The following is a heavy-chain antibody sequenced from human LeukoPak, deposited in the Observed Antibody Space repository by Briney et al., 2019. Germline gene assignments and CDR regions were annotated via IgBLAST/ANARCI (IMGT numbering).Heavy chain of an antibody. Sequence: GGSLRLSCAASGFTFSSYSMNWVRQSPGRGLEWVSAISNSGGLTYYADSVKGRFAISRDNSKNTLYLQMNSLRVEDTAVYFCASILVAGRWYYDYWGQGTLVTVSS. CDR3: ASILVAGRWYYDY. CDR2: ISNSGGLT. J-gene: IGHJ4*02. D-gene: IGHD6-19*01. CDR1: GFTFSSYS. V-gene: IGHV3-23*01.